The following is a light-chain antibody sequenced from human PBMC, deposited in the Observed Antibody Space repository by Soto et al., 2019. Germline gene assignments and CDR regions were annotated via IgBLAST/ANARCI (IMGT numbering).Light chain of an antibody. CDR2: EVS. Sequence: ALTQPPSASGSPGQSVTISCTGTSSDVGGYNYVSWYQQHPGKAPKLMIYEVSKRPSGVPDRFSGSKSGNTASLTVSGLQAEDEADYYCCLYIGATTYVFGTGTKVTVL. CDR3: CLYIGATTYV. CDR1: SSDVGGYNY. J-gene: IGLJ1*01. V-gene: IGLV2-8*01.